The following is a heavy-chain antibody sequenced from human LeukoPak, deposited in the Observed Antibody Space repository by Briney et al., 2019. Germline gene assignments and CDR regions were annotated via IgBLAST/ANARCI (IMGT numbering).Heavy chain of an antibody. CDR3: ATDINYYGSGSYYG. Sequence: ASVKVSCKVSGYTLTELSVHWVRQAPGKGLEWMGGFDPEDGETIYAQKFQGRVTMTEDTSTDTAYMELSSLRSEDTAVYYCATDINYYGSGSYYGWGQGTLVTVSS. D-gene: IGHD3-10*01. J-gene: IGHJ4*02. V-gene: IGHV1-24*01. CDR1: GYTLTELS. CDR2: FDPEDGET.